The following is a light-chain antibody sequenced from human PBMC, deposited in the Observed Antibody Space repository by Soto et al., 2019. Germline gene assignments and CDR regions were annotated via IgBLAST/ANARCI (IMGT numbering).Light chain of an antibody. J-gene: IGKJ1*01. CDR2: TAS. Sequence: DIQMTQSPFSLSASVGDRDTITCRASQSIISYLNWYQVTPGTAPKLLIYTASNLQSGVPSRFSGSGSGTDFTLTINSLQPEDFATYYCQQGYSVPWTFGQGTKVEIK. CDR3: QQGYSVPWT. V-gene: IGKV1-39*01. CDR1: QSIISY.